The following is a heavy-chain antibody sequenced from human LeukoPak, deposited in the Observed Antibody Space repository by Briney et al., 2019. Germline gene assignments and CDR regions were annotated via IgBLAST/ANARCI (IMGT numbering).Heavy chain of an antibody. V-gene: IGHV4-34*01. CDR3: ARGLSWYWFDP. Sequence: SETLSLTCAVYGGSFSGYYWSWLRQPPGKGLEWIGEINHSGSTNYNPSLKSRVTISVDTSKNQFSLKLSSVTAADTAVYYCARGLSWYWFDPWGQGTLVTVSS. D-gene: IGHD6-13*01. CDR2: INHSGST. J-gene: IGHJ5*02. CDR1: GGSFSGYY.